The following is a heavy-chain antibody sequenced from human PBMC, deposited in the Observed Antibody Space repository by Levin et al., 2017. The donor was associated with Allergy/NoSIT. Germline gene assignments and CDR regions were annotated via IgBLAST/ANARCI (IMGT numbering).Heavy chain of an antibody. CDR3: ARAPRVVAATHCDY. V-gene: IGHV3-48*01. CDR1: GFTFSSYS. Sequence: GGSLRLSCAASGFTFSSYSMNWVRQAPGKGLEWVSYISSSSSTIYYADSVKGRFTISRDNAKNSLYLQMNSLRAEDTAVYSCARAPRVVAATHCDYWGQGTLVTVSS. D-gene: IGHD2-15*01. CDR2: ISSSSSTI. J-gene: IGHJ4*02.